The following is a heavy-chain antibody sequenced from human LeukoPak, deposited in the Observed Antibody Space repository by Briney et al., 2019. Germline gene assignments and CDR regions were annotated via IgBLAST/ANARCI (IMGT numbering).Heavy chain of an antibody. CDR1: GGSISSYY. V-gene: IGHV4-4*07. Sequence: SETLSLTCTVSGGSISSYYWSWIRQPAGKGLEWIGRIYTSGSTNYNPSLKSRVTMSVDTSKNQFSLKLSSVTAADTAVYYCAIGFRYNWNYVSAGDTAFDIWGQRT. J-gene: IGHJ3*02. D-gene: IGHD1-7*01. CDR3: AIGFRYNWNYVSAGDTAFDI. CDR2: IYTSGST.